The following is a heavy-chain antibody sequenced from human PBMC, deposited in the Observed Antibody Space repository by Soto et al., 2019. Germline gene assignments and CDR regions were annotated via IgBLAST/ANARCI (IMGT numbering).Heavy chain of an antibody. CDR2: INAGNGNT. CDR1: GYTFTSYA. D-gene: IGHD5-18*01. J-gene: IGHJ4*02. CDR3: ARTIHFYTAMAPYYFKY. Sequence: GSSVKVSCKASGYTFTSYAMHWVRQAPGQRLEWMGWINAGNGNTKYSQKFQGRVTITRDTSASTAYMELSSLRSEDTAVYYCARTIHFYTAMAPYYFKYWGQGNLVTLS. V-gene: IGHV1-3*01.